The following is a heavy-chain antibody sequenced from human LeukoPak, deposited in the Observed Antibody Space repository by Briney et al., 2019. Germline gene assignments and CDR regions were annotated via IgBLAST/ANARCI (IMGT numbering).Heavy chain of an antibody. CDR2: IYYSGST. J-gene: IGHJ4*02. V-gene: IGHV4-39*01. CDR3: ARQYVAVAGLEQFFDY. D-gene: IGHD6-19*01. Sequence: SETLSLTCTVSGGSISSSRYYWGWIRQPPGKGLEWIGNIYYSGSTYYNPSLKSRVTISVDTSKNQFSLKLSSVTAADTAVYCCARQYVAVAGLEQFFDYWGQGTLVTVSS. CDR1: GGSISSSRYY.